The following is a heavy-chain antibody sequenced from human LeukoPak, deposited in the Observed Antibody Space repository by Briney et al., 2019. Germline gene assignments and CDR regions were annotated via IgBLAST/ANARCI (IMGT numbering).Heavy chain of an antibody. Sequence: GGSLRLSCAASGLFFSTNWMSWVRQAPGKGLEWVSGINWNGGSTGYADSVEGRFTIFRDNAKNSQYLQMNSLRVEDTALYYCARAQTYGDSRLLLDYWGQGTLVTVSS. D-gene: IGHD4-17*01. CDR3: ARAQTYGDSRLLLDY. CDR2: INWNGGST. CDR1: GLFFSTNW. J-gene: IGHJ4*02. V-gene: IGHV3-20*04.